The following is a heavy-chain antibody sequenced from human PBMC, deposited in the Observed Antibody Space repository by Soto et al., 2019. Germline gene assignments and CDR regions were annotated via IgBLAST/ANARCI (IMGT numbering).Heavy chain of an antibody. CDR1: GFTFSSYG. J-gene: IGHJ6*02. CDR3: AREKMGGAAAGPRYYYYYGMDV. V-gene: IGHV3-33*01. Sequence: GGSLRLSCAASGFTFSSYGMHWVRQAPGKGLEWVAVIWYDGSNKYYADSVKGRFTISRDNSKNTLYLQMNSLRAEDTAVYYCAREKMGGAAAGPRYYYYYGMDVWGQGTTVTVSS. D-gene: IGHD6-13*01. CDR2: IWYDGSNK.